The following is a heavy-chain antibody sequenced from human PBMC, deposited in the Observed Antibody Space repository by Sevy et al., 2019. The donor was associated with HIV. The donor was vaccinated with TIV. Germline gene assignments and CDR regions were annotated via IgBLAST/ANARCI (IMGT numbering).Heavy chain of an antibody. Sequence: GGSLRLSCAASGFTFSNYAMNWVRQAPGKGLEWVWGISGSGGSGDKTNYADSVKGRFTISRDDSKNSLYLQLNSLRAEDTAIYYCARKYDSSGYFDYWGQGTLVTVSS. D-gene: IGHD3-22*01. CDR3: ARKYDSSGYFDY. J-gene: IGHJ4*02. CDR1: GFTFSNYA. CDR2: ISGSGGSGDKT. V-gene: IGHV3-23*01.